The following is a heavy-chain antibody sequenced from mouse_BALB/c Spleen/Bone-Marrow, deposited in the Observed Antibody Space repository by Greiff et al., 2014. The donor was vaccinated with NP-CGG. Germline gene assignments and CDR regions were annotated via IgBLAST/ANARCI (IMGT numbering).Heavy chain of an antibody. J-gene: IGHJ4*01. CDR1: GYAFSSHW. CDR2: IYPGDGDT. Sequence: QVQLKQSGAELVRPGSSVKISCKASGYAFSSHWMNWVKQRPGQGLEWIGQIYPGDGDTNYNGKFKGKATLTADKSSSTAYVQLSSLTSEDSAVYFCARGVPMDYWGQGTSVTVSS. V-gene: IGHV1-80*01. CDR3: ARGVPMDY.